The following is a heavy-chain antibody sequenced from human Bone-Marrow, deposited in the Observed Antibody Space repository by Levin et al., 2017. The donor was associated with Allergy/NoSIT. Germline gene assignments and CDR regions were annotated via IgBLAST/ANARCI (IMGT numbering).Heavy chain of an antibody. D-gene: IGHD3-10*01. CDR2: IYPGDSDT. J-gene: IGHJ4*02. V-gene: IGHV5-51*01. Sequence: GGSLRLSCKGSGYSFTTNWIGWVRQRPGKGLEWMGIIYPGDSDTRYSPSFQGQVTISVDKSISTAYLQWSSLKASDTAMYYCARLGGSGGYYNRPFDYWGQGTLVTVSS. CDR3: ARLGGSGGYYNRPFDY. CDR1: GYSFTTNW.